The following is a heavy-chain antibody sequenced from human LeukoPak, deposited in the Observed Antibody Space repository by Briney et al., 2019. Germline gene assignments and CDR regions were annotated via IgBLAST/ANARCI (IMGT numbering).Heavy chain of an antibody. CDR1: GFTFSAYR. J-gene: IGHJ4*02. Sequence: GGSLRLSCAPSGFTFSAYRVSWVPQAPGKGLECVSNIKQDESDKYFADSVKGRFTISRDNAKNSVYLQMNSLRAEDTAVYYCARGYWGLVFWGQGALVTVSS. CDR3: ARGYWGLVF. V-gene: IGHV3-7*01. D-gene: IGHD7-27*01. CDR2: IKQDESDK.